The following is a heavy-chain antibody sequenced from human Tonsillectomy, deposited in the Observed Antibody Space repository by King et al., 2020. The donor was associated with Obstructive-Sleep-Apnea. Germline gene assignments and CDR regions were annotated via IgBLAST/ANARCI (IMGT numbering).Heavy chain of an antibody. D-gene: IGHD2-21*01. J-gene: IGHJ3*02. CDR2: MNANRGNT. V-gene: IGHV1-8*01. Sequence: VQLVESGAEVKKPGASVKVSCKASGYSFTSYDINWVRQATGQGLEWMGWMNANRGNTGYAQQFQGRVTMTRNTSISTAYMELSSLISEDTAVYYCARGGPRAYYAFDIWGQGTMVTVSS. CDR1: GYSFTSYD. CDR3: ARGGPRAYYAFDI.